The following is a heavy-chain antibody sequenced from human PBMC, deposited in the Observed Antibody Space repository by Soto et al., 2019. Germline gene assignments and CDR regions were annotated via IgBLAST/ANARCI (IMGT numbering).Heavy chain of an antibody. CDR1: GGSVNNNDYY. J-gene: IGHJ6*02. Sequence: SETLSLTCTVSGGSVNNNDYYWSWIRQPPGKGLEWIGNMHYSGSTGYNPSLRSRVSMSVDTSKNHFSLKMNSVTPADTAVYYCARDRWLTGNFGVVIDSARMDVWGQGTTVTVSS. V-gene: IGHV4-30-4*01. D-gene: IGHD3-3*01. CDR2: MHYSGST. CDR3: ARDRWLTGNFGVVIDSARMDV.